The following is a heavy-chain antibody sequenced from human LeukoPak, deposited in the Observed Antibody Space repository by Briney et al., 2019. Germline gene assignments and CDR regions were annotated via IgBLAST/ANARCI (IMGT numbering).Heavy chain of an antibody. V-gene: IGHV3-74*01. J-gene: IGHJ4*02. Sequence: GGSLRLSCAASGFTFSSYWMHWVRQAPGKWLVWVSRINSDGSTTSDADSVKGRFTISRDNAKNTLYLQMNSLGAEDTAVYYCTRGYSGSYRIDYWGQGTLVTVSS. CDR1: GFTFSSYW. D-gene: IGHD1-26*01. CDR2: INSDGSTT. CDR3: TRGYSGSYRIDY.